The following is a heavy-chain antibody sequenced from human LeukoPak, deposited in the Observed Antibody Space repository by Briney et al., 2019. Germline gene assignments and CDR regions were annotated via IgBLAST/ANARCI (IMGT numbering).Heavy chain of an antibody. J-gene: IGHJ6*03. CDR1: GFTFSDYY. CDR2: ISSSGSTI. D-gene: IGHD1-14*01. V-gene: IGHV3-11*04. Sequence: PGGSLSLSCAASGFTFSDYYMSWIRQAPGKGLEWVSYISSSGSTIYYADSVKGRFTISRDNAKNSLYLQMNSLRAEDTAVYYCARATPTATGYYYYMDVWGKGTTVTISS. CDR3: ARATPTATGYYYYMDV.